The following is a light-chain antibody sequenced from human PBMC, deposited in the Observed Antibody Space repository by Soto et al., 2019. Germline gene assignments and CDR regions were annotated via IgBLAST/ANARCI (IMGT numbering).Light chain of an antibody. CDR1: SSDVGGYNY. CDR3: SSYTSFSTYV. Sequence: QSALTQPASVSGSPGQSITISCTGISSDVGGYNYVSWYQQHPGKAPKLMIYEVSNRPSGVSNRFSGSKSDNTASLTISGLQAEDEADYYCSSYTSFSTYVFGTGTKVTVL. V-gene: IGLV2-14*01. CDR2: EVS. J-gene: IGLJ1*01.